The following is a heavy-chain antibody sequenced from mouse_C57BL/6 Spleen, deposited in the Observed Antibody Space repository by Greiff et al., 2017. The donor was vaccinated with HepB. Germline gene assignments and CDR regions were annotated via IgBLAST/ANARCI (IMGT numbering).Heavy chain of an antibody. V-gene: IGHV1-64*01. CDR1: GYTFTSYW. CDR3: AREGSSYSYFDY. Sequence: QVQLQQSGAELVKPGASVKLSCKASGYTFTSYWMHWVKQRPGQGLEWIGMIHPNSGSTNYNEKFKSKATLTVDKSSSTAYMQLSSLTSEDSAVYYCAREGSSYSYFDYWGQGTTLTVSS. CDR2: IHPNSGST. J-gene: IGHJ2*01. D-gene: IGHD1-1*01.